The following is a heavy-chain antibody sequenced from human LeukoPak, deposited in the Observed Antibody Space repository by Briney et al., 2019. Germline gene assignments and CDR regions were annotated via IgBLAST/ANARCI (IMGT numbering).Heavy chain of an antibody. J-gene: IGHJ4*02. V-gene: IGHV1-46*01. CDR2: INTSGGST. D-gene: IGHD1-26*01. Sequence: TSVKVSCKASGYTFTSYYMHWVRQAPGQGLEWMGVINTSGGSTNYARKFQGRVTVTRDRSTSTLYMELSSLRSEDTAVYYCAREGRVGAPGFDYWGQGTLVTVSS. CDR1: GYTFTSYY. CDR3: AREGRVGAPGFDY.